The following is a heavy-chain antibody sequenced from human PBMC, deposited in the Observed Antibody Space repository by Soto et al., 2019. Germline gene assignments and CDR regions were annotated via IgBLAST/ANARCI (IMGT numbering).Heavy chain of an antibody. Sequence: LRLSCAASGFTFSSYAIAWVRQAPGKGLEWVSTIRASGTSTYYADSVEGRFSISRDNSKNTLYLQMNSLRAEDTAVYYCAKEWSDARTREKCGLVDYWGQG. D-gene: IGHD2-8*01. V-gene: IGHV3-23*01. CDR2: IRASGTST. CDR3: AKEWSDARTREKCGLVDY. CDR1: GFTFSSYA. J-gene: IGHJ4*02.